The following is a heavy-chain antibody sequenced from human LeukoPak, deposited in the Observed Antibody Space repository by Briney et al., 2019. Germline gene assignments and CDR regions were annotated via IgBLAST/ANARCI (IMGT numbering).Heavy chain of an antibody. CDR2: INPSGGST. CDR1: GYTFTSYY. D-gene: IGHD6-19*01. V-gene: IGHV1-46*01. CDR3: ARVLRIAVAPDY. Sequence: ASVKVSCRASGYTFTSYYMHWVRQAPGQGLEWMGIINPSGGSTSYAQKFQGRVTMTRDTSTSTVYMELSSLRSEDTAVYYCARVLRIAVAPDYWGQGTLVTVSS. J-gene: IGHJ4*02.